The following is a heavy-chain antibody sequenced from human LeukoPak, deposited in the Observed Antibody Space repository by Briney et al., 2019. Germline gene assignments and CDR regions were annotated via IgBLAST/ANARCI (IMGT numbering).Heavy chain of an antibody. Sequence: SETLSLTCTVSGGSISSSSYYWGWIRQPPGKGLEWIGSIYYSGSTYYNPSPKSRVTISVDTSKNQFSLKLSSVTAADTAVYYCARPTSSSGAFDIWGQGTMVTVSS. V-gene: IGHV4-39*01. CDR1: GGSISSSSYY. J-gene: IGHJ3*02. CDR2: IYYSGST. CDR3: ARPTSSSGAFDI. D-gene: IGHD6-6*01.